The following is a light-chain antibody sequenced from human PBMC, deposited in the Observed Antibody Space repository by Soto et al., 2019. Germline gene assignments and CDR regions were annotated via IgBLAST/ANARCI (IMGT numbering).Light chain of an antibody. J-gene: IGKJ3*01. CDR3: QQTFSIPRT. V-gene: IGKV1-39*01. CDR2: ETS. Sequence: WYQQQSGKAPKLLISETSTLESGVPSKFSGTGYGTDFTLTISSLQPEDFATYYCQQTFSIPRTFGPGTKVDIK.